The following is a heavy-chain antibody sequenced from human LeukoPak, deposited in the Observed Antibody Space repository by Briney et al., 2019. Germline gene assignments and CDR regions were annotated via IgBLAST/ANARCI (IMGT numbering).Heavy chain of an antibody. CDR3: AIGRGGQQLGDY. J-gene: IGHJ4*02. Sequence: GEYLKISCKHSEYSFPTYCIGWVRQMPGRGLEWMGIIYPDDSDTRYSPSFQGQVTISADKSITTAYLQWSSLKASDTAMYYCAIGRGGQQLGDYWGQGTLVTVSS. CDR1: EYSFPTYC. V-gene: IGHV5-51*01. D-gene: IGHD6-13*01. CDR2: IYPDDSDT.